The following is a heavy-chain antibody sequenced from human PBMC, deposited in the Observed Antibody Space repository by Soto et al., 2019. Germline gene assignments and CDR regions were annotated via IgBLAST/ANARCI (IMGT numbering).Heavy chain of an antibody. D-gene: IGHD3-22*01. V-gene: IGHV1-46*01. J-gene: IGHJ6*02. CDR1: GYTFTSYY. CDR3: ARTYYDSSGPLVYYYYGMDV. CDR2: INPSGGST. Sequence: ASVKVSCKASGYTFTSYYMLWVRQAPGQGLEWMGIINPSGGSTSYAQKFQGRVTMTRDTSTSTVYMELSSLRSEDTAVYYCARTYYDSSGPLVYYYYGMDVWGQGTTVTVSS.